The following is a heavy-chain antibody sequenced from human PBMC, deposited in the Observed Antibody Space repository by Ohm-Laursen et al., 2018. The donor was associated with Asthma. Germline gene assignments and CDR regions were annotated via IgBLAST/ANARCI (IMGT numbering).Heavy chain of an antibody. D-gene: IGHD6-13*01. V-gene: IGHV3-21*01. J-gene: IGHJ6*02. CDR2: ISSTSAYI. CDR1: GFTFTAYS. CDR3: AREIMQVPGYSSSWYPVYYYYYGMDV. Sequence: SLRLSCAASGFTFTAYSMNWVRQAPGRGLEWVSSISSTSAYIYYADSVKGRFTISRDNAKNSLYLQMNSLRAEDTAVYYCAREIMQVPGYSSSWYPVYYYYYGMDVWGQGTTVTVSS.